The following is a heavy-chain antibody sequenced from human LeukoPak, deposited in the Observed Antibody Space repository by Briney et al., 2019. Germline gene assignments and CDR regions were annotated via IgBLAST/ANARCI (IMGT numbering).Heavy chain of an antibody. CDR3: ARVFYGDYVASFDY. D-gene: IGHD4-17*01. CDR2: IKQDGSEK. CDR1: GFTFSSYW. J-gene: IGHJ4*02. V-gene: IGHV3-7*01. Sequence: GGSLRLSCAASGFTFSSYWMSWVRQAPGKGLEWVANIKQDGSEKYYVDSVKGRFTISRDNAKNSLYLQMNSLRAEDTAVYYCARVFYGDYVASFDYWGQGTLVTVSS.